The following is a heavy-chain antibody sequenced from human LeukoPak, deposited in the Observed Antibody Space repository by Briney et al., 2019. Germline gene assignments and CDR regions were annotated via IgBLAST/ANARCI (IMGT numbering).Heavy chain of an antibody. D-gene: IGHD4-17*01. V-gene: IGHV1-69*13. CDR1: GGTFSTYA. J-gene: IGHJ4*02. Sequence: SVKVSCKASGGTFSTYAITWVRQAPGQGLEWMGGLIPNFGTARGAQKFQGRVTITADESTSTAYMELSSLRSEDTAVYYCARVRVSGVDFGDYDEVYWGQGTLVTVPS. CDR3: ARVRVSGVDFGDYDEVY. CDR2: LIPNFGTA.